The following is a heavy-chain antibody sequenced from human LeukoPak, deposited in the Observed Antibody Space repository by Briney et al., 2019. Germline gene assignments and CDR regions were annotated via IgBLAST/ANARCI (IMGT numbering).Heavy chain of an antibody. V-gene: IGHV3-49*03. CDR1: GFTFGDYA. J-gene: IGHJ3*01. Sequence: GGSLRLSCSASGFTFGDYAVTWFRQAPGKGLEWVGFIRSKPNDGTTEYAASVKGRFTISRDDSKSIAYLQMNSLKTEDTAVYFCTRDEGEVWGQGTMVTVPS. CDR3: TRDEGEV. D-gene: IGHD3-10*01. CDR2: IRSKPNDGTT.